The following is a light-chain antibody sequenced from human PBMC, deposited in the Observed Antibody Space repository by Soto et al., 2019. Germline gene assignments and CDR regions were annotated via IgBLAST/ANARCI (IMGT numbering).Light chain of an antibody. J-gene: IGKJ5*01. CDR1: PSVTNF. CDR3: QQRSYPIT. Sequence: EIVLTQSPATLSLSPGERATLSCRASPSVTNFLAWYQRTPGQAPXXLIYDASHRATGIPVRFSGSGSESDFTLTISSLEPEDFAVDYCQQRSYPITFGQGTRLEIK. CDR2: DAS. V-gene: IGKV3-11*01.